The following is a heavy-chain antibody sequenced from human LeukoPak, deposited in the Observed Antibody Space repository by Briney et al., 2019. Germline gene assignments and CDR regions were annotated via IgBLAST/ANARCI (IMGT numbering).Heavy chain of an antibody. V-gene: IGHV4-4*07. Sequence: SETLSLTCTVSGGSISSYYWSWIRQPAGKGLEWIGSIYTSGSTNYNPSLKSRVTMSVDTSKNQFSLKLSSVTAADTAVYYCAREFYDSSGYNWFDPWGQGTLVTVSS. CDR3: AREFYDSSGYNWFDP. D-gene: IGHD3-22*01. J-gene: IGHJ5*02. CDR1: GGSISSYY. CDR2: IYTSGST.